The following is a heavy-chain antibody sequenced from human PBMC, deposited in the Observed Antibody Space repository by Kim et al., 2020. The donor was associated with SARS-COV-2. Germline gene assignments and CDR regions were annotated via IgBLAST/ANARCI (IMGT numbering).Heavy chain of an antibody. CDR2: IYPGDSDT. J-gene: IGHJ5*02. V-gene: IGHV5-51*01. CDR1: GYSFTSYW. Sequence: GESLKISCKGSGYSFTSYWIGWVRQMPGKGLEWMGIIYPGDSDTRYSPSFQGQVTISADKSISTAYLQWSSLKASDTAMYYCARYGRYFDWLLYPIAWFDPWGQGTLVTVSS. D-gene: IGHD3-9*01. CDR3: ARYGRYFDWLLYPIAWFDP.